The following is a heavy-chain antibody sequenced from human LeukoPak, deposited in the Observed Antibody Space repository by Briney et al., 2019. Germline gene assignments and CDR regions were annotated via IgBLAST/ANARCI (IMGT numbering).Heavy chain of an antibody. Sequence: KPSETLSLTCTVSGDSISRYYWSWIRQPAGKGLEWIGHIYSSGTTNYNPSLKSRVTMSVDTSKNQFSLKLSSVTAADTAVYYCARDRDGYAHFDYWGQGTLVTVSS. CDR3: ARDRDGYAHFDY. V-gene: IGHV4-4*07. D-gene: IGHD5-24*01. J-gene: IGHJ4*02. CDR1: GDSISRYY. CDR2: IYSSGTT.